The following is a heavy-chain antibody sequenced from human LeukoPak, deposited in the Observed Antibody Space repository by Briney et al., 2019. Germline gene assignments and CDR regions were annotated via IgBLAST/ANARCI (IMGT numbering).Heavy chain of an antibody. CDR3: ARHRSGSYIRYFDF. D-gene: IGHD1-26*01. Sequence: SETLSLTCTVSGDSINTSNYFWGWIRQSTGKGLEWIGNIYYIGTSDYNPSLKSRVTISIDTSKNQFSLNLRSVTATDTAFYYCARHRSGSYIRYFDFWGQGALVTVSS. CDR2: IYYIGTS. CDR1: GDSINTSNYF. V-gene: IGHV4-39*01. J-gene: IGHJ4*02.